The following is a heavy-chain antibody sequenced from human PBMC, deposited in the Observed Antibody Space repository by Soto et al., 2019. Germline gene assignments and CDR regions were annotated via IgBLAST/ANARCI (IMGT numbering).Heavy chain of an antibody. CDR2: TYYRSKWYN. D-gene: IGHD3-9*01. Sequence: KQSQTLSLTCAISGDRVSSNSAAWNWIRQSPSRGLEWLGRTYYRSKWYNDYAVSVKSRITIDPDTYRNQFSLQLNSVTPEDTAVYYCARAPNLRHFDWLPFGWFDPWGQGILVTVSS. V-gene: IGHV6-1*01. J-gene: IGHJ5*02. CDR1: GDRVSSNSAA. CDR3: ARAPNLRHFDWLPFGWFDP.